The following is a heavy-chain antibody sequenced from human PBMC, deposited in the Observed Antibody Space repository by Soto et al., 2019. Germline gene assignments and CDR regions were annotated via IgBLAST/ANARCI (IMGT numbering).Heavy chain of an antibody. Sequence: ASVKVSCKASGYTFTSYAMHWVRQAPGQRLEWMGWINAGNGNTKYSQKFQGRVTITRDTSASTAYMELSSLRSEDTAVYYCARGPILPLAARRGSWFDPWGQGTLVTVSS. CDR3: ARGPILPLAARRGSWFDP. V-gene: IGHV1-3*01. J-gene: IGHJ5*02. D-gene: IGHD6-6*01. CDR1: GYTFTSYA. CDR2: INAGNGNT.